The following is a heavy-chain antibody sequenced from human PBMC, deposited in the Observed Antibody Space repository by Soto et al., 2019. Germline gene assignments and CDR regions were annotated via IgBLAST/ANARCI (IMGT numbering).Heavy chain of an antibody. CDR1: GYTFTSYA. J-gene: IGHJ6*03. D-gene: IGHD3-3*01. CDR2: INAGNGNT. V-gene: IGHV1-3*01. CDR3: ARENPDRYDFWSGPYYRYV. Sequence: QVQLVQSGAEVKKPGASVKVSCKASGYTFTSYAMHWVRQAPGQRLEWMGWINAGNGNTKYSQKFQGRVTITRDTSASTAYMELSSLRSEDTAVYYCARENPDRYDFWSGPYYRYVWGKGTTVTVSS.